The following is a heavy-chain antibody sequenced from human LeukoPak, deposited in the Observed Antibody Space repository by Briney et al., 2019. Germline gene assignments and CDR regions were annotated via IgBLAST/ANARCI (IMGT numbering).Heavy chain of an antibody. J-gene: IGHJ2*01. CDR1: GVTFSSYE. CDR2: ISSSDNAV. V-gene: IGHV3-48*03. D-gene: IGHD1-7*01. CDR3: ARVPGSSRWNYYLDL. Sequence: GGSLRLSCAASGVTFSSYEMNWVRQAPGKGLEWVSYISSSDNAVHYADSVKGRFTISRDNTKNSLYLQMNSLRAEDTAVYYCARVPGSSRWNYYLDLGGQGTLVTVSS.